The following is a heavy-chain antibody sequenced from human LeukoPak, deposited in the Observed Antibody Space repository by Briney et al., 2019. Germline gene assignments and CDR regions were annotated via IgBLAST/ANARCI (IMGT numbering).Heavy chain of an antibody. CDR2: ISYDGGNK. J-gene: IGHJ4*02. CDR1: GFTFSGSA. V-gene: IGHV3-30*04. Sequence: GRSLRLSCAASGFTFSGSAMHWVRQAPGKGLEWVAFISYDGGNKYYADSVKGRFTISRDNSKNTLYLQMNSLTTEDTAVYYCAREAPFDYWGQGTLVTVSS. CDR3: AREAPFDY.